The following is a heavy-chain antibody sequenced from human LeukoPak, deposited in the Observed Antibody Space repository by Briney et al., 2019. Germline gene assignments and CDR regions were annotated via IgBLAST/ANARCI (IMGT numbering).Heavy chain of an antibody. Sequence: PGGSLRLSCAASGFTFSSYAMSWARQAPGKGLEWVSGISWNSGSIAYADSVKGRFTISRDNAKNSLYLQMNSLKTEDTALYYCAKGIGDTCYSGFDYWGQGTLVTVSS. CDR1: GFTFSSYA. CDR3: AKGIGDTCYSGFDY. J-gene: IGHJ4*02. CDR2: ISWNSGSI. V-gene: IGHV3-9*01. D-gene: IGHD2-15*01.